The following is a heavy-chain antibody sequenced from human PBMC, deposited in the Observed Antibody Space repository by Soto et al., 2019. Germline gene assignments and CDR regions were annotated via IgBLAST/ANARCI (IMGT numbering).Heavy chain of an antibody. V-gene: IGHV4-30-4*01. Sequence: SETLSLTCTVSGGSISSGNYYWSWIRQPPGRGLEWVGYIYYSGSTYYNPSLKSRVTVSVDTSKNQFSLKLSSVTAADTAVYYCASPRSDFWSGYFDYWGQGTLVTVSS. CDR2: IYYSGST. D-gene: IGHD3-3*01. J-gene: IGHJ4*02. CDR3: ASPRSDFWSGYFDY. CDR1: GGSISSGNYY.